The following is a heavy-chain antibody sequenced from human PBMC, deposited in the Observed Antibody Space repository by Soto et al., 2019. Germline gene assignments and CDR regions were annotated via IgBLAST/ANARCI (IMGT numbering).Heavy chain of an antibody. V-gene: IGHV4-39*01. D-gene: IGHD4-17*01. CDR1: GDSISVDSYY. Sequence: SETLSLTCAVSGDSISVDSYYWAWIRQPPGKGLEWIATIHYRGSTYYATSLKSRVTISIDTSKNQFSLMLASVTATDTAFYYCARLATTVSTPNYWGQGTLVTVSS. CDR3: ARLATTVSTPNY. CDR2: IHYRGST. J-gene: IGHJ4*02.